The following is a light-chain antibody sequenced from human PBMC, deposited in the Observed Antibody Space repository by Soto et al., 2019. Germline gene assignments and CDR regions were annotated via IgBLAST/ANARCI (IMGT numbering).Light chain of an antibody. CDR2: KAS. Sequence: DIQMTQSPSTLSASVGDRVTITCRASQSISSWLAWYQQKPGKAPKLLIYKASSLERGVPSRFSGSGSGTEFTLTISSLQPDDFATYYCQKFNNYPWTFGQGTKVDIK. V-gene: IGKV1-5*03. CDR1: QSISSW. J-gene: IGKJ1*01. CDR3: QKFNNYPWT.